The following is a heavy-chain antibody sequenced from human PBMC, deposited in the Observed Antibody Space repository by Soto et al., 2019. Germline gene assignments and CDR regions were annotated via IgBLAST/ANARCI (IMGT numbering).Heavy chain of an antibody. J-gene: IGHJ3*02. V-gene: IGHV3-33*01. D-gene: IGHD3-10*01. CDR1: GFTLSTYG. Sequence: QVQLVESGGGVVQPGRSLRLSCAASGFTLSTYGMHWVRQAPGKGLQWVALIRYDGSNTYYADSVKGRFTISRDNSKNTLYLQRDSLRLEDTAVYYCVRDRGDGPYDIWGQGTMVTVSS. CDR3: VRDRGDGPYDI. CDR2: IRYDGSNT.